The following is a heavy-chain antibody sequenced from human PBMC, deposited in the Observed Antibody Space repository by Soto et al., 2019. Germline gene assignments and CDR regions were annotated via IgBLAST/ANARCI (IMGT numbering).Heavy chain of an antibody. V-gene: IGHV1-69*06. Sequence: ASVKVSCKASGGTFSSYAISWVRQAPGQGLEWMGWIIPIFGTANSAQKFQGRFAITADKSTSTAYMELSSLRSEDTAVNYCAREYSSSFGGAFDSWGQGTMVTVSS. CDR1: GGTFSSYA. J-gene: IGHJ3*02. D-gene: IGHD6-6*01. CDR3: AREYSSSFGGAFDS. CDR2: IIPIFGTA.